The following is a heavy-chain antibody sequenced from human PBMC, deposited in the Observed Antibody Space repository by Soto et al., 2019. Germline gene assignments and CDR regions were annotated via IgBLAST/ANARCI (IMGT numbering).Heavy chain of an antibody. CDR1: GYTFTSYG. CDR3: ASSAPILTGYRTQNAFDI. Sequence: ASVKVSCKASGYTFTSYGISWVRQAPGQGLEWMGWISAYNGNTKYSQKFQGRVTITRDTSASTAYMELSSLRSEDTAVYYCASSAPILTGYRTQNAFDIWGQGTMVTVSS. CDR2: ISAYNGNT. D-gene: IGHD3-9*01. V-gene: IGHV1-18*01. J-gene: IGHJ3*02.